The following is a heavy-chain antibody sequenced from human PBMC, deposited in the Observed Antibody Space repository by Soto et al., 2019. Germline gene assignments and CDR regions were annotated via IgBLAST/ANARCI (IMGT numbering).Heavy chain of an antibody. CDR1: GGTFSSYA. J-gene: IGHJ5*02. Sequence: QVQLVQSGAEVKKPGSSVKVSCKASGGTFSSYAISWVRQAPGQGHEWMGGIIPIFGSANYAQEFQGRVTITADESPSTAYMELSSLRSEDTAVYYCARGDSGGYADSAWGQGTLVTVSS. D-gene: IGHD3-22*01. V-gene: IGHV1-69*12. CDR3: ARGDSGGYADSA. CDR2: IIPIFGSA.